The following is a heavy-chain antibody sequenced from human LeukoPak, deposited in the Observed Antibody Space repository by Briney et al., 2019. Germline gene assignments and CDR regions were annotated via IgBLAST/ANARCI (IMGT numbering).Heavy chain of an antibody. D-gene: IGHD3-3*01. Sequence: SETLSLTCTVSGGSISSYYWSWIRQPAGKGLEWIGRFYASGSNYNPSLKSRVTMSIDTSKNQFFLELSSVTAADTAVYYCAKYYDFWSGYYDVWGQGTMVTVSS. V-gene: IGHV4-4*07. J-gene: IGHJ3*01. CDR2: FYASGS. CDR1: GGSISSYY. CDR3: AKYYDFWSGYYDV.